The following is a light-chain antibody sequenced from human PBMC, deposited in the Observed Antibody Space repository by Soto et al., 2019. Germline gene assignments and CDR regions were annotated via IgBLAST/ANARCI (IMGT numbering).Light chain of an antibody. CDR3: QQYGSPPLYI. CDR2: GAS. J-gene: IGKJ2*01. CDR1: ESVSSTY. Sequence: EIVLTQSPGTQSLSPGERAALSCRASESVSSTYLAWYQQKPGQAPRLLIYGASSRATGIPDRFSGSGSGTDFTLTISRLEPEDFAVYYYQQYGSPPLYIFGQGTKLEI. V-gene: IGKV3-20*01.